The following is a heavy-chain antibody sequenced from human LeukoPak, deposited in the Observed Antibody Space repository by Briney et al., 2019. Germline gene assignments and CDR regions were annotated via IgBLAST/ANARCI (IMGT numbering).Heavy chain of an antibody. J-gene: IGHJ4*02. CDR1: GGSISSYY. CDR3: ARARVGAIFDY. D-gene: IGHD1-26*01. CDR2: VYHSGST. V-gene: IGHV4-4*07. Sequence: SETLSLTCTVSGGSISSYYWSWIRQPAGKGLEWIGSVYHSGSTDYDPSLKSRVTISVDTSKNQFSLKLSSVTAADTAVYYCARARVGAIFDYWGQGTLVTVSS.